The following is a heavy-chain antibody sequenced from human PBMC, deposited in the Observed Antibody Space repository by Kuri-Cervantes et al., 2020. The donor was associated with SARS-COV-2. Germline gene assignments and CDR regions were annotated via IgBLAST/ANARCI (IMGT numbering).Heavy chain of an antibody. CDR3: ATGGWFAP. J-gene: IGHJ5*02. V-gene: IGHV3-74*01. Sequence: GESLKISCAASGFTFSSYWMHWVRQVSGKGLVWVARINTDGSATGYADSVKGRFTISRDNAKNTLYLQMNSLRVEDTAVYYCATGGWFAPWGQGTLVTGSS. CDR2: INTDGSAT. CDR1: GFTFSSYW.